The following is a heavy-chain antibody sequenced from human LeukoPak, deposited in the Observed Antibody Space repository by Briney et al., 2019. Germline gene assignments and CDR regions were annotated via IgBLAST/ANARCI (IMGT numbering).Heavy chain of an antibody. D-gene: IGHD3-16*01. CDR2: MNPNSGNT. V-gene: IGHV1-8*03. CDR3: ARGFPTHDYPWGKYYYYMDV. Sequence: ASVKVSCKASGYTFTSYDINWVRQATGQGLEWMGWMNPNSGNTGYAQKFQGRVTITRNTSISTAYMELSSLRSEDTAVYYCARGFPTHDYPWGKYYYYMDVWGKGTTVTVSS. CDR1: GYTFTSYD. J-gene: IGHJ6*03.